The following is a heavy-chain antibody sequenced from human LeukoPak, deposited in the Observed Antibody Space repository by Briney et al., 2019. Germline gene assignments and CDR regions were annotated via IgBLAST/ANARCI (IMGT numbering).Heavy chain of an antibody. J-gene: IGHJ5*02. CDR3: ARVKRFGELSGWFDP. CDR2: TIPIFGTA. CDR1: GGTFSSYA. V-gene: IGHV1-69*06. D-gene: IGHD3-10*01. Sequence: SVKVSCKASGGTFSSYAISWVRQAPGQGREWMGGTIPIFGTANYAQKFQGRVTITADKSTSTAYMELSSLRSEDTAVYYCARVKRFGELSGWFDPWGQGTLVTVSS.